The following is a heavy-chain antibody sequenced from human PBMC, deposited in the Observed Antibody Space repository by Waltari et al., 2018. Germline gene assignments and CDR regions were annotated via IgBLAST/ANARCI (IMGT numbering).Heavy chain of an antibody. CDR3: ARDLGYDSSGYYYRYYGMDV. CDR1: GGSISSSNW. CDR2: IYHSGST. D-gene: IGHD3-22*01. Sequence: QVQLQESGPGLVKPSGTLSLTCAVSGGSISSSNWWSWVRQPPGKGREWIGEIYHSGSTNYNPSLKSRVTISVDKSKNQFSLKLSSVTAADTAVYYCARDLGYDSSGYYYRYYGMDVWGQGTTVTVSS. V-gene: IGHV4-4*02. J-gene: IGHJ6*02.